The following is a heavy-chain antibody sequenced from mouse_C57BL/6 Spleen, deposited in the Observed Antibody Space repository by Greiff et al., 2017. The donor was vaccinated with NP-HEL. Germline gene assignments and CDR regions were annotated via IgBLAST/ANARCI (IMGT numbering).Heavy chain of an antibody. CDR2: IWSGGST. CDR3: ARYYGSSYWYFDV. D-gene: IGHD1-1*01. J-gene: IGHJ1*03. V-gene: IGHV2-2*01. CDR1: GFSFTSYG. Sequence: VMLVESGPGLVQPSQSLSITCTVSGFSFTSYGVHWVRQSPGKGLEWLGVIWSGGSTDYNAAFISRLSISKDNSTSQVFFKMNSLQADDTAIYYCARYYGSSYWYFDVWGTGTTVTVSS.